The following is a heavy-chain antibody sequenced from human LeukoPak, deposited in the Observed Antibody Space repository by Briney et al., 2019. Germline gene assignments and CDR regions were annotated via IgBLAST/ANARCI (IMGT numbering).Heavy chain of an antibody. J-gene: IGHJ5*02. CDR2: IHYTGKN. D-gene: IGHD3-16*01. CDR3: AKDAQPRSRWFDP. Sequence: PSETLSLTCTVSGDSITSYYWNWVRQPPGKGLEWIGYIHYTGKNNYNPSLKSRITMSVDTSKSQFSLKLSSVTAADTAVYYCAKDAQPRSRWFDPWGQGTLVTVSS. CDR1: GDSITSYY. V-gene: IGHV4-59*01.